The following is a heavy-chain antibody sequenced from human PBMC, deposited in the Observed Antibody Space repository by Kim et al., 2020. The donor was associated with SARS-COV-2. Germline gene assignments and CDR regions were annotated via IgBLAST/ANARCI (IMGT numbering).Heavy chain of an antibody. V-gene: IGHV1-3*01. D-gene: IGHD1-26*01. CDR3: ARDPRRGWANWFDP. J-gene: IGHJ5*02. Sequence: SQKFQGRVTITRDTSASTAYRELSSLRSEDTAVYYCARDPRRGWANWFDPWGQGTLVTVSS.